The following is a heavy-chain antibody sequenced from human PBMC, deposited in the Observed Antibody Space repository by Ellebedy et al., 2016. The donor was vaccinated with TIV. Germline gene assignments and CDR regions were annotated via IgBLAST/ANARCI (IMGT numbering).Heavy chain of an antibody. V-gene: IGHV3-48*01. CDR3: VRDGAYGDYSPGYYGMDV. Sequence: GGSLRLSCAVSGFTFSRSSMNWVRQAPGKGLEWVSYISASGSTMYYADSVKGRFTISRDNAKNSLYLQMNSLRVEDTAVYHCVRDGAYGDYSPGYYGMDVWGQGTTVTVSS. CDR2: ISASGSTM. CDR1: GFTFSRSS. D-gene: IGHD3-22*01. J-gene: IGHJ6*02.